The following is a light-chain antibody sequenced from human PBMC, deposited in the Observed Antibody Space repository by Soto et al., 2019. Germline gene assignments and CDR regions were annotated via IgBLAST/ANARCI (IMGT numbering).Light chain of an antibody. CDR3: QQYGSSPT. J-gene: IGKJ3*01. Sequence: EIVLTQSPGTLSLSPGERATLSCRASQSVRSNYLAWYQQKPGQAPRLLIYGASSRATGIPDRFSGSGSGTDFTLTISRLEPEDLAVYYCQQYGSSPTFGPGTKVDIK. V-gene: IGKV3-20*01. CDR1: QSVRSNY. CDR2: GAS.